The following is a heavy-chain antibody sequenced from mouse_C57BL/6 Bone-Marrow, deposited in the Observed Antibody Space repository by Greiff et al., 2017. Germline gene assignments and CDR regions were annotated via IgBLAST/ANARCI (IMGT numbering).Heavy chain of an antibody. V-gene: IGHV1-52*01. CDR1: GYTFTSYW. Sequence: QVQLQQPGAELVRPGSSVKMSCMASGYTFTSYWMHWVKQRPIQGLEWIGNIDPSDSETPYNQKFKDKATLTVDKSSSTAYMQLSSLTSEYSAVYYCVTGTDSMDYWGQGTSVTGSS. J-gene: IGHJ4*01. D-gene: IGHD4-1*01. CDR2: IDPSDSET. CDR3: VTGTDSMDY.